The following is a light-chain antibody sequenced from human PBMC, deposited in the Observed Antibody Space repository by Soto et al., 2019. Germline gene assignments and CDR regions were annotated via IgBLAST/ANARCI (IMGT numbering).Light chain of an antibody. CDR3: QQYYSTPRT. Sequence: DIVMTQSPDALAVSLGGRSTSNCKSSQSVFFTSNNKNYLAWYQQKPGQPPKLLVHWASTRESGVPDRFSGSGSGTDFTLTISSLQAEDVALYYCQQYYSTPRTFGQGGKV. CDR2: WAS. V-gene: IGKV4-1*01. J-gene: IGKJ1*01. CDR1: QSVFFTSNNKNY.